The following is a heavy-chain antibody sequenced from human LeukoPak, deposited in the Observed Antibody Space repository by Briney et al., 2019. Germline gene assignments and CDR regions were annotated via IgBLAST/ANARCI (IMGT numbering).Heavy chain of an antibody. V-gene: IGHV3-9*01. CDR1: EITFEDYA. Sequence: GRSLRLSCAASEITFEDYAMHWVRQAPGKGLEWVSGISWNSGSIAYADSVKGRFTISRDNAKNSLYLQMDSLRPEDTALYYCAKDSVGWPRSSSAFDIWGQGTRVTVSS. CDR3: AKDSVGWPRSSSAFDI. D-gene: IGHD5-12*01. J-gene: IGHJ3*02. CDR2: ISWNSGSI.